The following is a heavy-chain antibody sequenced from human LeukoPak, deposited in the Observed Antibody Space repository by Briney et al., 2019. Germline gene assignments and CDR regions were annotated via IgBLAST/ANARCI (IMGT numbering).Heavy chain of an antibody. CDR3: ARASRVNLRVGAAGGTGWFDP. V-gene: IGHV1-69*13. J-gene: IGHJ5*02. CDR1: GGTFGNNA. D-gene: IGHD6-13*01. CDR2: IITILDTA. Sequence: ASVKVPCKASGGTFGNNAISWLRQAPAEGPEWRGDIITILDTANYAQKFQGRLTITADESTSTAYMELSSLRSEDTAVYYCARASRVNLRVGAAGGTGWFDPWGQGTLVTVSS.